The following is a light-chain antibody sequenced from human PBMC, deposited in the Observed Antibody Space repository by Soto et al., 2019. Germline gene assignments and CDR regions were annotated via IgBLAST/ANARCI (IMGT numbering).Light chain of an antibody. V-gene: IGLV2-14*01. CDR2: EVS. CDR3: NSQTTSGIRV. Sequence: QSALTQPASVSGSPGQSITISCTGTSTDVGDSNHVSWYQHHLGKAPKLIIYEVSYRPSGVSNRFSGSKSAYTASLTISGLQAEDEADYYCNSQTTSGIRVFGTGTKLTVL. CDR1: STDVGDSNH. J-gene: IGLJ1*01.